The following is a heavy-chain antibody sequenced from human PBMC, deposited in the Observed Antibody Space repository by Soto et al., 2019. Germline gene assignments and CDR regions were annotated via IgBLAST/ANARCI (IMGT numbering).Heavy chain of an antibody. V-gene: IGHV3-30-3*01. CDR2: ISYDGSTK. D-gene: IGHD6-13*01. CDR1: GFTFSSYA. CDR3: ARPGIAAVLGAFDI. J-gene: IGHJ3*02. Sequence: GGSLRLSCAAYGFTFSSYAMHWVRQAPGKGLEWVALISYDGSTKYYADSVKGRFTISRDNSKNTLYLQMNSLRVEDTAIYYCARPGIAAVLGAFDIWGQGTMVTVSS.